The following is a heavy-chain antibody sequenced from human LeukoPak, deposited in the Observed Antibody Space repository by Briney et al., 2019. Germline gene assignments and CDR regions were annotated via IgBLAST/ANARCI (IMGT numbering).Heavy chain of an antibody. Sequence: GRSLRLSCAASGFTFSSYAMHWVRQAPGKGLEWVAVMSYDGSNKYYVDSVKARFTISRDNSKNTLYLQMNSLRAEDTAVYFCAREAPLFDYWGQGTLVTVSS. J-gene: IGHJ4*02. CDR1: GFTFSSYA. CDR3: AREAPLFDY. CDR2: MSYDGSNK. V-gene: IGHV3-30-3*01.